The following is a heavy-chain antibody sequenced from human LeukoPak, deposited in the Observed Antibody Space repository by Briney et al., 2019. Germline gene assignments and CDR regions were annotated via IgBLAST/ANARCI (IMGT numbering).Heavy chain of an antibody. Sequence: SETLSLTCTVSGGSISSYYWSWIRQPPGKGLEWIGYIYYSGSPNYNPSLKSRVTILLDTSKNQFSLKLSSVTAADTAVYYCARTTMVRGTYYMDVWGKGTTVTISS. CDR1: GGSISSYY. V-gene: IGHV4-59*01. D-gene: IGHD3-10*01. CDR3: ARTTMVRGTYYMDV. J-gene: IGHJ6*03. CDR2: IYYSGSP.